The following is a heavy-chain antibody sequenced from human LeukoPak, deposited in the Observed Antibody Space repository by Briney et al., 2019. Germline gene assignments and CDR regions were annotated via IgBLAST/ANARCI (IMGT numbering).Heavy chain of an antibody. CDR1: GFTFDNYA. D-gene: IGHD3-3*01. CDR3: AKGGQRYDFWRFDY. J-gene: IGHJ4*02. CDR2: ISAGGGGT. V-gene: IGHV3-23*01. Sequence: PGGSLRLSCAASGFTFDNYAMSWVRRSPGKGLEWVSGISAGGGGTYYADSVKGRFTISRDNSKNTLYLQMNSLRAEDTAVYYCAKGGQRYDFWRFDYWGQGTLVTVSS.